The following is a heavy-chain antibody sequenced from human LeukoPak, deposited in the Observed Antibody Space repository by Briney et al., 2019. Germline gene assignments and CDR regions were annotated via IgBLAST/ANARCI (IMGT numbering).Heavy chain of an antibody. V-gene: IGHV1-69*06. CDR2: IIPIFGTA. CDR3: ARKVPNDSSGYYYRGQFDP. D-gene: IGHD3-22*01. CDR1: GGTFSSYA. J-gene: IGHJ5*02. Sequence: SVKVSCKASGGTFSSYAINWVRQAPGQGLEWMGGIIPIFGTANYAQKFQGRVTITADKSTSTAYMELSSLRSEDTAVYYCARKVPNDSSGYYYRGQFDPWGQGTLVTVSS.